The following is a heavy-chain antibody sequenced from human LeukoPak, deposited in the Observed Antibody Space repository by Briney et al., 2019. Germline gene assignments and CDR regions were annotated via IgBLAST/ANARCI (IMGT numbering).Heavy chain of an antibody. Sequence: PGGSLRLSCAASGFTVSSNYMSWIRQPPGKGLEWIGSIYYSGSTYYNPSLKSRVTISVDTSKNQFSLKLSSVTAADTAVYYCARSTPNYYGSGSLYMDVWGKGTTVTISS. D-gene: IGHD3-10*01. CDR3: ARSTPNYYGSGSLYMDV. V-gene: IGHV4-39*01. CDR1: GFTVSSNY. CDR2: IYYSGST. J-gene: IGHJ6*03.